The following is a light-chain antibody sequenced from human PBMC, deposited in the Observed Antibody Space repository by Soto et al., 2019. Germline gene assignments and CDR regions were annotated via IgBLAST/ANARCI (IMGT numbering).Light chain of an antibody. Sequence: EIVVTQSPGTLSLSPGERATLSCRTSQSVSSYLAWYQHKPGQAPRLLIYGASMMATGIPDRFSASGSGTDFTLTISGLAPEDFAVYYCHQYSSPPATFGQGTKLEIK. CDR3: HQYSSPPAT. CDR1: QSVSSY. CDR2: GAS. V-gene: IGKV3-20*01. J-gene: IGKJ2*01.